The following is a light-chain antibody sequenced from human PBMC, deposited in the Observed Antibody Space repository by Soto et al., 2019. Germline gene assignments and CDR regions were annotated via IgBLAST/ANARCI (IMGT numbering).Light chain of an antibody. J-gene: IGKJ2*01. CDR1: QDINNW. CDR3: QQFSTYPYT. CDR2: DAS. V-gene: IGKV1-5*01. Sequence: DIQMTQSPSTLSASVGDRLTITCRASQDINNWLAWYQQKPWKAPKVLIYDASSLESGVPSRFSGSGFGTEFTLTISSLQPDDFATYYCQQFSTYPYTFGQGTKLEI.